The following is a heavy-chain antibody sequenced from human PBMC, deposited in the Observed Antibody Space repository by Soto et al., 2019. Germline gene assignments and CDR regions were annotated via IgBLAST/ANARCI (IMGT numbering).Heavy chain of an antibody. CDR3: AHSRPIATAAFDY. J-gene: IGHJ4*02. Sequence: QITLKESGPSLVHPTQSLTLTCSFSGFSLTTTEVAVGWIRQPPGKALEWLALIYWDDDKRYSPSLKSSLTTPKDTAKNQGVLTITNVNPQDTATYFCAHSRPIATAAFDYWGQGILVTVSS. V-gene: IGHV2-5*02. CDR1: GFSLTTTEVA. D-gene: IGHD6-13*01. CDR2: IYWDDDK.